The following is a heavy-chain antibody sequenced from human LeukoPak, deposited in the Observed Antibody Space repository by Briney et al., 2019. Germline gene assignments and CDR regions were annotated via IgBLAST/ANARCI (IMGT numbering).Heavy chain of an antibody. D-gene: IGHD4/OR15-4a*01. V-gene: IGHV1-8*01. Sequence: ASVKVSCKASGYTFTSYDINWVRQATGQGLEWMGWMCPNSGKTGYAQKFQGRVTMTRNTSISTAYMELSSLRSEDTAVYYCARGVGLMTSYYYMDVWGKGTTVTVSS. CDR1: GYTFTSYD. CDR3: ARGVGLMTSYYYMDV. CDR2: MCPNSGKT. J-gene: IGHJ6*03.